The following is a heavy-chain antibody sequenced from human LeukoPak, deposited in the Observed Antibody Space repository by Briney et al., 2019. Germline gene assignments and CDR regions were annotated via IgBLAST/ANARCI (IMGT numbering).Heavy chain of an antibody. CDR1: GYTFTSYY. V-gene: IGHV1-46*01. Sequence: ASVKVSCKSSGYTFTSYYMYWVRQAPGQGLEWMGIINPSGGSTSYAQKFQGRVTMTRDTSTSTVYMELSSLRSEDTAVYYCARRSGMVRGTVDYWGQGTLVTVSS. CDR2: INPSGGST. D-gene: IGHD3-10*01. CDR3: ARRSGMVRGTVDY. J-gene: IGHJ4*02.